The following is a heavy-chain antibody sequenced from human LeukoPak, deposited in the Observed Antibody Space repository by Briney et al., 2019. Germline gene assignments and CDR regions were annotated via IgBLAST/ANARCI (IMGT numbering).Heavy chain of an antibody. CDR2: ISWNSGSI. CDR1: GFTFSSYG. Sequence: GRSLRLSCAASGFTFSSYGMHWVRQAPGKGLEWVSGISWNSGSIGYADSVKGRFTISRDNAKNSLYLQMNSLRAEDTALYYCAKVGYWGQGTLVTVSS. CDR3: AKVGY. V-gene: IGHV3-9*01. J-gene: IGHJ4*02.